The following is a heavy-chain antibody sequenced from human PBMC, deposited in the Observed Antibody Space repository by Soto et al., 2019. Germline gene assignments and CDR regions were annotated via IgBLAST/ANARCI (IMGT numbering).Heavy chain of an antibody. V-gene: IGHV1-18*04. Sequence: ASVKVSCKASGYTFTSYGISWVRQAPGQGLEWMGWISAYNGNTNYAQKLQGRDTMTTDTSTSTAYMELRSLRSDDTAVYSCARDLGYCSSTSCGQKRYYYSMDGWGQGTTVT. CDR2: ISAYNGNT. J-gene: IGHJ6*02. D-gene: IGHD2-2*01. CDR1: GYTFTSYG. CDR3: ARDLGYCSSTSCGQKRYYYSMDG.